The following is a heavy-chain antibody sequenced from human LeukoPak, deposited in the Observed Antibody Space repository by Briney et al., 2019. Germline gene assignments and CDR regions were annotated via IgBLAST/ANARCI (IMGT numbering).Heavy chain of an antibody. V-gene: IGHV3-30*18. CDR1: GFTFSSYE. D-gene: IGHD2-8*01. J-gene: IGHJ6*03. CDR2: ISYDGSNK. CDR3: AKGLGVYRYYYMDV. Sequence: GGSLRLSCAASGFTFSSYEMNWVRQAPGKGLEWVAVISYDGSNKYYADSVKGRFTISRDNSKNTLYLQMNSLRAEDTAVYYCAKGLGVYRYYYMDVWGKGTTVTVSS.